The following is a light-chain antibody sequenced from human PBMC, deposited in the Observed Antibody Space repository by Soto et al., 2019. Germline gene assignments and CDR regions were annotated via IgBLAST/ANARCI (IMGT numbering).Light chain of an antibody. CDR1: NIGSKS. Sequence: SYELTQSPSVSVAPGQTARITCERDNIGSKSVQWYQQKPGQAPVLVVYDDSDRPSGIPERFSGSKSGKTATLTINWVDAGDEADYYCQVWDSTSDHLGVFGGGTQLTVL. CDR3: QVWDSTSDHLGV. J-gene: IGLJ7*01. V-gene: IGLV3-21*02. CDR2: DDS.